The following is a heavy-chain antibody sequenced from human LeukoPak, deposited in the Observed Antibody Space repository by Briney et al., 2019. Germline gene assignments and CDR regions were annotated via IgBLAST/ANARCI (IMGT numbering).Heavy chain of an antibody. CDR2: ISYDGSNK. J-gene: IGHJ4*02. V-gene: IGHV3-30*18. D-gene: IGHD1-26*01. Sequence: GGSLRLSCAASGFTFSSYAMSWVRQAPGKGLEWVAVISYDGSNKYYADSVKGRFTISRDNSKNTLYLQMNSLRAEDTAVYYCAKRWASYYFDYWGQGTLVTVSS. CDR3: AKRWASYYFDY. CDR1: GFTFSSYA.